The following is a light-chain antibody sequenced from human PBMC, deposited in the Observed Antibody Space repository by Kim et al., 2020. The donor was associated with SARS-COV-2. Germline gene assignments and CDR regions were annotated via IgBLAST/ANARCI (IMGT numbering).Light chain of an antibody. CDR2: QDA. V-gene: IGLV3-1*01. CDR1: KLGNKY. J-gene: IGLJ3*02. CDR3: QAWDSSHWV. Sequence: SYELTQPPSVSVSPGQTASITCSGDKLGNKYACWYQQRPGQSPVLVIYQDAKRPSGIPERFSGSNSGNTATLTISGTQAVDEADYYCQAWDSSHWVFGGGTQLTVL.